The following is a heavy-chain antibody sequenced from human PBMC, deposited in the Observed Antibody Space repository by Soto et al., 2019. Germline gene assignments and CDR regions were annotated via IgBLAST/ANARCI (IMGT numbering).Heavy chain of an antibody. CDR1: GGTLSSSA. CDR2: IIPIIGTA. D-gene: IGHD3-10*01. Sequence: SVKVSCKASGGTLSSSAITWVRQAPGQGLEWMGGIIPIIGTANYAQKFQGRVTITADESTSTGYMEMSSLRSEDTAVYYCARGLLCFGELLSAHYYYYGMDVWGQGTTVTVSS. V-gene: IGHV1-69*13. J-gene: IGHJ6*02. CDR3: ARGLLCFGELLSAHYYYYGMDV.